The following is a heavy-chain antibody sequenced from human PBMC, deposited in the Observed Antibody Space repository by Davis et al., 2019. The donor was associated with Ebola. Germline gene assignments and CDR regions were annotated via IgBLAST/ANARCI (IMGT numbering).Heavy chain of an antibody. CDR1: GGSFSGYY. CDR3: ARSSAAHFDY. D-gene: IGHD2-15*01. V-gene: IGHV4-34*01. Sequence: GSLRLSCAVYGGSFSGYYWSWIRQPPGKGLEWIGEINHSGSTNYNPSLKSRVTISVDTSKNQFSLKLSSVTAADTAVYYCARSSAAHFDYWGQGTLVTVSS. CDR2: INHSGST. J-gene: IGHJ4*02.